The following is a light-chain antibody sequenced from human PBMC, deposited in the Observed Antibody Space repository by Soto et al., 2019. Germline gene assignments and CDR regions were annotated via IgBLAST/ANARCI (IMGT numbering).Light chain of an antibody. J-gene: IGLJ1*01. V-gene: IGLV2-14*01. CDR3: GSYTSTDTPFV. Sequence: QSALAQPSSVSGSPGQSITISCTGTSTDVGGYNYVSWYQHHPGKGPKLIIYEVSNRPSGVSDRFSGSKSGNKASLIISNLEAEDESDYYCGSYTSTDTPFVFGNGTKVT. CDR2: EVS. CDR1: STDVGGYNY.